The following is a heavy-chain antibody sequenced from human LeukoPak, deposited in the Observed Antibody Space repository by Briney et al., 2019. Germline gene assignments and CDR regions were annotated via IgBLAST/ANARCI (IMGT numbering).Heavy chain of an antibody. CDR3: AREYPCSSTSCYAFFDY. CDR1: GGSISSYY. CDR2: IYYSGST. D-gene: IGHD2-2*01. J-gene: IGHJ4*02. V-gene: IGHV4-59*01. Sequence: PSETLSLTCTVSGGSISSYYWSWIRQPPGKGLEWIGYIYYSGSTNYNPSLKSRVTISVDTSKNQFSLKLSSVTAADTAVYYCAREYPCSSTSCYAFFDYWGQGTLVTVSS.